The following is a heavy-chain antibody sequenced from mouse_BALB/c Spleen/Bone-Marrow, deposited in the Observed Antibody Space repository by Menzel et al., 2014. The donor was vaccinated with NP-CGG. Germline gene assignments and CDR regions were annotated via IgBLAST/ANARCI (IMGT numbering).Heavy chain of an antibody. CDR3: ARGRIYYDYDVGDY. CDR1: GFTFSDYY. D-gene: IGHD2-4*01. V-gene: IGHV5-4*02. J-gene: IGHJ2*01. CDR2: IRDGGSYT. Sequence: EVMLVESGGGLVKPGGSLKLSCAASGFTFSDYYMYWVRQTPEKRLEWVATIRDGGSYTYYPDSVKGRFTISRDNAKNNLYLQMSSLKSEDTAMYYCARGRIYYDYDVGDYWGQGTTLTVSS.